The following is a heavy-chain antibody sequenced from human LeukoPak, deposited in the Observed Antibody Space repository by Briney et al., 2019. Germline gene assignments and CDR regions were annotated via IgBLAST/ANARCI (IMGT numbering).Heavy chain of an antibody. CDR3: ARPGVATDY. J-gene: IGHJ4*02. CDR2: IYYSGST. D-gene: IGHD5-12*01. CDR1: GGSISSSSYY. Sequence: PSETLSLTCTVSGGSISSSSYYWGWVRQPPGKGLEWIGSIYYSGSTYYNPSLKSRVTISVDTSKNQFSLKLSSVTAADTAVYYCARPGVATDYWGQGTLVTVSS. V-gene: IGHV4-39*01.